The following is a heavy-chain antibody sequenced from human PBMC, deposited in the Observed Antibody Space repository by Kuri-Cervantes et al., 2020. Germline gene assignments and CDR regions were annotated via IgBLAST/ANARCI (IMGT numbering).Heavy chain of an antibody. D-gene: IGHD3-9*01. V-gene: IGHV4-30-2*01. J-gene: IGHJ3*02. CDR1: GASISSGGYS. Sequence: SETLSLTCGVSGASISSGGYSWSWIRQPPGKGLEWIGYMYHSGSTYYNPSLKSRVTVSVDRSKNQFSLKLSSVTAADTAVYYCARSYYDILTGYYNDAFDMWGQGTMVTVSS. CDR3: ARSYYDILTGYYNDAFDM. CDR2: MYHSGST.